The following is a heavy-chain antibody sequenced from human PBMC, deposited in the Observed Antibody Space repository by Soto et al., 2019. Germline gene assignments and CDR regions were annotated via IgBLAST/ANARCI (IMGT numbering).Heavy chain of an antibody. CDR3: ARYCSSTSCYYRGVHGMDV. Sequence: SATLSVICPVLCFPISSTSYYWVWIRQPPGKGLEWIGSIYYSGSTYYNPSLKSRVTISVDTSKNQFSLKLSSVTAADTAVYYCARYCSSTSCYYRGVHGMDVWGQGTTVT. CDR1: CFPISSTSYY. CDR2: IYYSGST. V-gene: IGHV4-39*01. J-gene: IGHJ6*02. D-gene: IGHD2-2*01.